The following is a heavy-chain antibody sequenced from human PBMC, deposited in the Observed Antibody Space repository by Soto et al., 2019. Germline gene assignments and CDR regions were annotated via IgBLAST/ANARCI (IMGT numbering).Heavy chain of an antibody. CDR1: GYTLTSYG. J-gene: IGHJ6*02. D-gene: IGHD3-3*01. CDR2: ISAYNGNA. CDR3: ARVMHYDFWSGYCGDSRRDNYYYYGMDV. Sequence: GAPVKGSWKASGYTLTSYGVGWVRMEQGQGLEWVGWISAYNGNANYAQKLQGRVTMTTYTSTSTAYMELRSLRSDDTAVYYCARVMHYDFWSGYCGDSRRDNYYYYGMDVWGQGTTVTVSS. V-gene: IGHV1-18*04.